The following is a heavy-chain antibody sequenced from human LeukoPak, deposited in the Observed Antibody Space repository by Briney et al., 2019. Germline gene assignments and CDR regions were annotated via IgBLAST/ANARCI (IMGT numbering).Heavy chain of an antibody. J-gene: IGHJ4*02. CDR3: ARGRSSSWYPYFDY. D-gene: IGHD6-13*01. V-gene: IGHV4-59*01. Sequence: SETLSLTCTVSGGSISSYYWSWIRQPPGKGLEWIGYIYYSGSTNYNPSLKSRVTISVDTSKNQFSLKLSSVTAADTAVYYCARGRSSSWYPYFDYWGQGTLVTVSS. CDR2: IYYSGST. CDR1: GGSISSYY.